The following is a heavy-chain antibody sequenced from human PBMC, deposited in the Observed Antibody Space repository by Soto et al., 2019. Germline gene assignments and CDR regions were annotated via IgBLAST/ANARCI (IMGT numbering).Heavy chain of an antibody. CDR3: AKGPDGSGYYHNWFDS. CDR2: ISRTGDSA. J-gene: IGHJ5*01. D-gene: IGHD3-22*01. V-gene: IGHV3-23*01. Sequence: EVHLLESGGALVQPGGSLTLSCAASGFSFSDYAMSWVRQAPGKGLEWVSSISRTGDSAYYADSVKGRFAISRDRSKNSWSLHMNSLRVEDTAVYYCAKGPDGSGYYHNWFDSWGQGTLITVSS. CDR1: GFSFSDYA.